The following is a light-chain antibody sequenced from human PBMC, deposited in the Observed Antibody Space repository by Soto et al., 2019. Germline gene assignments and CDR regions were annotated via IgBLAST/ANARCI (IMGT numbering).Light chain of an antibody. Sequence: EIVMTQSPATLSVSPGEGATLSCRASQSVSSNLAWYQQKPGQAPRLLIYGASTRATGIAARFSASGSGTEFTLTVSSLQSEDCAVYYCQQYTNWPLTFGGGTKVEIK. J-gene: IGKJ4*01. CDR3: QQYTNWPLT. V-gene: IGKV3-15*01. CDR2: GAS. CDR1: QSVSSN.